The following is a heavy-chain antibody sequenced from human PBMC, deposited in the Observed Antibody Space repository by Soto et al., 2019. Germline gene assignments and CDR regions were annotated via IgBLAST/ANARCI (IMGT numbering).Heavy chain of an antibody. J-gene: IGHJ6*02. CDR1: GFTFSSCA. V-gene: IGHV3-23*01. CDR3: GKGRSYYYYYGVDV. D-gene: IGHD1-26*01. Sequence: EVHLLESGGALVQPGGSLRLSCAASGFTFSSCAMGWVRQAPGKGLEWVSDIIDSGASTYYADAVKGWFTISRNNPKSTQFLQMSILRAEDTAVYYCGKGRSYYYYYGVDVWGQGTTVTVSS. CDR2: IIDSGAST.